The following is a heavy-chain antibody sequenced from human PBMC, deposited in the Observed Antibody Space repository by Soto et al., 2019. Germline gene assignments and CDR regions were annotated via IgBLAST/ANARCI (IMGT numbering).Heavy chain of an antibody. V-gene: IGHV3-53*01. D-gene: IGHD2-2*01. CDR1: GFTVSSNY. CDR2: IYSGGST. Sequence: PGGSLRLSCAASGFTVSSNYMSWVRQAPGKGLEWVSVIYSGGSTYYADSVKGRFTISRDNSKNTLYLQMNSLRAEDTAVYYCARDSPNSIVVVHYWGQGTLVTVSS. J-gene: IGHJ4*02. CDR3: ARDSPNSIVVVHY.